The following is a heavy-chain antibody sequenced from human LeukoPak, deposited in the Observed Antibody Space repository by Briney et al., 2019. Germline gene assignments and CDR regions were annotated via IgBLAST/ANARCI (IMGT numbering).Heavy chain of an antibody. V-gene: IGHV1-69*13. CDR3: ARWGYYYDSSGYYYALEGDY. D-gene: IGHD3-22*01. J-gene: IGHJ4*02. CDR1: GGTFSSDA. Sequence: ASVKVSCKAHGGTFSSDAVSWVRQAPGQGLEWMGGIIPIFGTANYAQKFQGRVTITADESTSTAYMELSSLRSEDTAVYYCARWGYYYDSSGYYYALEGDYWGQGTLVTVSS. CDR2: IIPIFGTA.